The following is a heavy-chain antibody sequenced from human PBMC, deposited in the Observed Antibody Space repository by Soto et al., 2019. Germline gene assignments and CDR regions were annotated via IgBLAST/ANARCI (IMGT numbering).Heavy chain of an antibody. CDR1: GYTFTSYG. V-gene: IGHV1-18*01. Sequence: QVQLVQSGAEVKKPGASVKVSCKSSGYTFTSYGISWVRQAPGQGLEWMGWISGYSGNTNYAQKLQGRVTMSTDTSTSTAYMELRSLRSDDTAVYYCARAGYCSGGSCHASVYYYYGMDVWGQGTTVTVSS. CDR3: ARAGYCSGGSCHASVYYYYGMDV. D-gene: IGHD2-15*01. CDR2: ISGYSGNT. J-gene: IGHJ6*02.